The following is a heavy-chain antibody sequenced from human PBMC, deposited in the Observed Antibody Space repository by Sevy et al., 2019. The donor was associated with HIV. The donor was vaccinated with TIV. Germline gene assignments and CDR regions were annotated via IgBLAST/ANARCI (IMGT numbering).Heavy chain of an antibody. CDR1: GFTFSTYW. J-gene: IGHJ4*02. Sequence: GGSLRLSCAASGFTFSTYWMTWVRQAPGKGLEWVANIKLDGSEKYYVDSVKGRFTISRDNAKNSLYLQMNSLRAEDTAVYYCARDLVGGSSYFDYWGQGTLVTVSS. V-gene: IGHV3-7*01. CDR3: ARDLVGGSSYFDY. D-gene: IGHD1-26*01. CDR2: IKLDGSEK.